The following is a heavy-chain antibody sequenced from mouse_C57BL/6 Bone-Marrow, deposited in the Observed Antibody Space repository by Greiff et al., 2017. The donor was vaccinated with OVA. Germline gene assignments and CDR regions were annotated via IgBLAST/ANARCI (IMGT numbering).Heavy chain of an antibody. CDR2: IDPNSGGT. CDR3: ARRRDYYYGFDY. CDR1: GFNIKDYY. D-gene: IGHD1-1*01. J-gene: IGHJ2*01. V-gene: IGHV1-72*01. Sequence: QVQLQQSGAELVKPGASVKLSCTASGFNIKDYYMHWVKQRPGRGLEWIGRIDPNSGGTKYNEKFKSKATLTVDKPSSTAYMQLSSLTSEDSAVYYCARRRDYYYGFDYWGQGTTLTVSS.